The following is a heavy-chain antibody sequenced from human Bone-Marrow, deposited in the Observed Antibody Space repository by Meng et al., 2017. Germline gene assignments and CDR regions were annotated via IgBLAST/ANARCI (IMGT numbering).Heavy chain of an antibody. CDR2: ISSSSSYI. Sequence: GESLKISCAASGFTFSSYSMNWVRQAPGKGLEWVSSISSSSSYIYYADSVKGRFTISRDNSKNSLYLQMNSLRAEDTAVYYCARMTVAGTYFDYWGQGTLVTVSS. D-gene: IGHD6-19*01. CDR3: ARMTVAGTYFDY. CDR1: GFTFSSYS. J-gene: IGHJ4*02. V-gene: IGHV3-21*01.